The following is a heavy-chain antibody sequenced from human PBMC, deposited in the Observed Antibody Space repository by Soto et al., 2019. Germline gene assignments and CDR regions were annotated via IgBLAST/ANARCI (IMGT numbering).Heavy chain of an antibody. Sequence: EVQVLESGGGLVQPGGSLRLSCEGSEFTVSGHAMTWIRHAQGKGPEWVSTITADGGTYYADSVKGRFAMSRDTSENTLSLQMNSLGAEDTAAYYSAPHVSCSGGSCQYDAFAIRGQGTMVTVSS. D-gene: IGHD2-15*01. J-gene: IGHJ3*02. CDR1: EFTVSGHA. CDR2: ITADGGT. CDR3: APHVSCSGGSCQYDAFAI. V-gene: IGHV3-23*01.